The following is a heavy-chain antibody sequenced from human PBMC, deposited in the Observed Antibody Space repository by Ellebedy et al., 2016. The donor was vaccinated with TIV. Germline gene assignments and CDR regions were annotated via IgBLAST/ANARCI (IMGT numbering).Heavy chain of an antibody. V-gene: IGHV3-21*01. J-gene: IGHJ6*02. CDR2: ISSSSSYI. D-gene: IGHD3-3*01. CDR3: ARIITIFGSTFYYYGMDV. Sequence: PGGSLRLSCAASGFTFSSYSMNWVRQAPGKGLEWDSSISSSSSYIYYADSVKGRFTISRDNAKNSLYLQMNSLRAEDTAVYYCARIITIFGSTFYYYGMDVWGQGTTVTVSS. CDR1: GFTFSSYS.